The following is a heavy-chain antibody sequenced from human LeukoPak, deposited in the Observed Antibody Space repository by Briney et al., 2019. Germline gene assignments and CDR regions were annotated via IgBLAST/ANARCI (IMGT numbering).Heavy chain of an antibody. V-gene: IGHV4-59*01. CDR1: GGTISTCY. Sequence: SETLSLTCTVSGGTISTCYWSWMRQPPGKELQGIGYNSYNGSTNYNPSLKSRVTISVDTSKNQFSLKLSAMAAADSAKYYSARVFVWCMDVWGKGTTVTVSS. CDR3: ARVFVWCMDV. D-gene: IGHD4/OR15-4a*01. J-gene: IGHJ6*03. CDR2: NSYNGST.